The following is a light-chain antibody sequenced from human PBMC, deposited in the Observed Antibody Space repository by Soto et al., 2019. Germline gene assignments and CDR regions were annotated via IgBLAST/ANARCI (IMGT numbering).Light chain of an antibody. V-gene: IGLV1-44*01. J-gene: IGLJ1*01. CDR2: SNH. CDR3: SACDDSLNGYV. Sequence: QSVLTQPPSASGTPGQRVTISCSGSSSNIGSNTVNWYHQLPGTAPKLLIYSNHHRPSGVPDRFSASKSGTSASLAISGLQSEDEDDYYCSACDDSLNGYVFGTGTKLTVL. CDR1: SSNIGSNT.